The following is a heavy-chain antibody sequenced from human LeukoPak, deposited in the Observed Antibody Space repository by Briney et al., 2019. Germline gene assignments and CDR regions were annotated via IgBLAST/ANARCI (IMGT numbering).Heavy chain of an antibody. CDR1: GFTFSTYT. CDR2: ISSSSYFI. V-gene: IGHV3-21*01. J-gene: IGHJ6*03. CDR3: ARLFGDYYYYMDV. Sequence: GGSLRLSCAASGFTFSTYTMNWVRQAPGKGLEWVSSISSSSYFIYYADSVRGRFTISRDNSKNTLYLQMNSLRAEDTAVYYCARLFGDYYYYMDVWGKGTTVTISS. D-gene: IGHD3-10*01.